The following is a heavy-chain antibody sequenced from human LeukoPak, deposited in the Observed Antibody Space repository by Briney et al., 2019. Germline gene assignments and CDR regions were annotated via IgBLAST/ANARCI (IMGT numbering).Heavy chain of an antibody. CDR1: GFTFSSHA. CDR2: ISYDGSNK. V-gene: IGHV3-30*04. Sequence: GGSLRLSCAASGFTFSSHAMHWVRQAPGKGLEWVAVISYDGSNKYYADSVKGRFTISRDNSKNTLYLQMNSLRAEDTAVYYCARGQYYYYGMDVWGQGTTVTVSS. J-gene: IGHJ6*02. CDR3: ARGQYYYYGMDV.